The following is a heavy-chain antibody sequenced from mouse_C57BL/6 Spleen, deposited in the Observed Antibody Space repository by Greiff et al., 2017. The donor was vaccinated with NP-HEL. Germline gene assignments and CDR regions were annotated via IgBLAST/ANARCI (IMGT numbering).Heavy chain of an antibody. J-gene: IGHJ2*01. V-gene: IGHV1-50*01. CDR2: IDPSDSYT. CDR3: ARGDYGSFY. Sequence: VQLQQPGAELVKPGASVKLSCKASGYTFTSYWMQWVKQRPGQGLEWIGEIDPSDSYTNYNQKFKGKATLTVDTSSSTAYMQLSSLTSEDSAVYYCARGDYGSFYGGQGTTLTVSS. D-gene: IGHD1-1*01. CDR1: GYTFTSYW.